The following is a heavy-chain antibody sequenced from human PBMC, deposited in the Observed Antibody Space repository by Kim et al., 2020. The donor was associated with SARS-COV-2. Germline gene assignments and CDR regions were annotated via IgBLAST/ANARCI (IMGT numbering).Heavy chain of an antibody. Sequence: GGSLRLSCAASGFTFSTYAMSWVRQAPGKGLEWVSSISGSSGSVYYAESMKGRFTISRDSSKTTLYLQMNTLRAEDTAVYYCAKDGGGPYTTGWYYFDLWGQGALVTVSS. J-gene: IGHJ4*02. CDR1: GFTFSTYA. V-gene: IGHV3-23*01. CDR3: AKDGGGPYTTGWYYFDL. D-gene: IGHD6-19*01. CDR2: ISGSSGSV.